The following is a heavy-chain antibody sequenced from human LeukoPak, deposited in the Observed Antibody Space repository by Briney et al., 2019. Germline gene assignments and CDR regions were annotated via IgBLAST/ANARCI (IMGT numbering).Heavy chain of an antibody. D-gene: IGHD5-12*01. CDR3: ARDPQYSGYDDYYYYMDV. J-gene: IGHJ6*03. CDR1: GFTFSSYS. V-gene: IGHV3-48*01. CDR2: IGSSSSTI. Sequence: GGSLRLSCAASGFTFSSYSMNWVRQAPGKGLEWVAYIGSSSSTIFYADSVKGRFTISRDNAKNSLYLQMNSLRAEDTAVYYCARDPQYSGYDDYYYYMDVWGKGTTVTVSS.